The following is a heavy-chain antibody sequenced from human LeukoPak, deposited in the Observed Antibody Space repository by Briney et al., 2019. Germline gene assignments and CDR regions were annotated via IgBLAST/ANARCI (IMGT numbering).Heavy chain of an antibody. CDR3: AKDLDIVATITGN. J-gene: IGHJ4*02. D-gene: IGHD5-12*01. Sequence: GGSLRLSCAASGFTFNNYAMAWVRQAPGKGLEWVSGVSGSGGSTYYADSVKGRFTISRDNSKNTLYLQMNSLRAEDTAVYYCAKDLDIVATITGNWGQGTLVTVSS. CDR2: VSGSGGST. V-gene: IGHV3-23*01. CDR1: GFTFNNYA.